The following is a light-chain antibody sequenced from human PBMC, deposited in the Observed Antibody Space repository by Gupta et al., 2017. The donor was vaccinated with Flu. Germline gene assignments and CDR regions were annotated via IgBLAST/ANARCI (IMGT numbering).Light chain of an antibody. J-gene: IGKJ2*01. CDR3: QQDDTFPYT. V-gene: IGKV4-1*01. CDR2: WAS. CDR1: QSILYSSDNKNY. Sequence: SLGERATINCRSSQSILYSSDNKNYLAWYQQKPGQPPKLLFYWASTRASGVPDRFSGSGSGTDFSLTISSLQAEDVALYYCQQDDTFPYTFGQGTKVEVK.